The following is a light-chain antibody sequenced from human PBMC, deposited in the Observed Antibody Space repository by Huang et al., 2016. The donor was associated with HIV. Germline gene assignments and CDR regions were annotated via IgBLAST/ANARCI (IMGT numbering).Light chain of an antibody. CDR3: QQSYSTLLFT. CDR2: GAS. CDR1: QSIKKY. Sequence: DIQMTQSPSSLSASVGVRVTITCRASQSIKKYLNWYQQKPGKAPKLLIYGASSLQSEVPSMFSGSGSVTDFTLTISSLQPEDFATYYCQQSYSTLLFTFGPGTKVDI. V-gene: IGKV1-39*01. J-gene: IGKJ3*01.